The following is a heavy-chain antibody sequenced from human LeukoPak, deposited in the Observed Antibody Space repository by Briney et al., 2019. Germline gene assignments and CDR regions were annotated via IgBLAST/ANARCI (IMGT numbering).Heavy chain of an antibody. CDR1: GGSISSGGYY. D-gene: IGHD3-10*01. CDR3: ARVGTYYGASVNWFDP. J-gene: IGHJ5*02. V-gene: IGHV4-31*03. Sequence: SETLSLTRTVSGGSISSGGYYWSWIRQHPGKGLEWIGYIYYSGSTYYNPSLKSRVTISVDTSKNQFSLKLSSVTAADTAVYYCARVGTYYGASVNWFDPWGQGTLVTVSS. CDR2: IYYSGST.